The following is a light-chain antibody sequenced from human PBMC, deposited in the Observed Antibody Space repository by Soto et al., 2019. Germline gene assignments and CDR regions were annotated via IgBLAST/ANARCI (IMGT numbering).Light chain of an antibody. CDR3: QHANSFPWT. J-gene: IGKJ1*01. Sequence: IQDTQSPCSLSAYLRERVTITCLASHSISTLLAWYQQKPEKAPKVLIYESSLLQSGVPSRCSGSGSGTDFTLTISSLQPEDFATYYCQHANSFPWTFGQGTKVDIK. CDR2: ESS. CDR1: HSISTL. V-gene: IGKV1-12*01.